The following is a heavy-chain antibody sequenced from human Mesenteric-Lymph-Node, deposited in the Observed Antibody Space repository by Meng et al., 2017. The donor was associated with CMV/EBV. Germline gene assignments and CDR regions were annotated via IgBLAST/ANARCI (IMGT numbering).Heavy chain of an antibody. J-gene: IGHJ4*02. Sequence: GSLRLSCTVSGDSISSTFSYWGWIRQPPGKGLEWIGSIYYSGNTYQNPSLKSRVTISVDTSKNQFSLRLRSVTAADTALYYCARMTTVYYFDYWGQGTLVTVSS. CDR3: ARMTTVYYFDY. D-gene: IGHD4-17*01. CDR1: GDSISSTFSY. CDR2: IYYSGNT. V-gene: IGHV4-39*07.